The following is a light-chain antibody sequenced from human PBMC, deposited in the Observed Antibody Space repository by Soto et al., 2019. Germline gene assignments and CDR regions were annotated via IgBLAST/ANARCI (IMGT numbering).Light chain of an antibody. V-gene: IGKV3-20*01. CDR2: GAS. J-gene: IGKJ4*01. CDR3: QQYGSSPRN. Sequence: EIVLTQSPGTLSLSPGERATLSFRASQSVSSSYLAWDQQKPGHAPRVLIYGASSRATGITDRFSGSGSGTDFTLTIHRLEPQDFAVYYCQQYGSSPRNFGGGTKVEIK. CDR1: QSVSSSY.